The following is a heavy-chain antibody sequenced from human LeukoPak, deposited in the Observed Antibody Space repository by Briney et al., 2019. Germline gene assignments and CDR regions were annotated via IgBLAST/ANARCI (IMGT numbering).Heavy chain of an antibody. CDR2: IKSKTDGGTT. CDR1: GIILSSYW. D-gene: IGHD3-16*01. J-gene: IGHJ5*02. V-gene: IGHV3-15*01. CDR3: AKDVWGSSPNWFDP. Sequence: GGSLTLSCAASGIILSSYWMSWVRQAPGKGLEWVGRIKSKTDGGTTDYAAPVKGRFTISRDDSKNTLCLQMNSLKTEDTAVYYCAKDVWGSSPNWFDPWGQGTLVTVSS.